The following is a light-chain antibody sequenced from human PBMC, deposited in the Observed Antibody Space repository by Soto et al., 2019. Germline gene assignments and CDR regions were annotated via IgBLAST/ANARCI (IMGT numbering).Light chain of an antibody. V-gene: IGKV1-27*01. CDR3: QKYNSAPSIT. Sequence: DIQMTQSPSSLSASVGDRVTITCRASQGISNYLAWYQQKPGKVPKLLIYAASTLQSGVPSRFSGSGSGTCFTRTIRSLQPEDVATYYCQKYNSAPSITFGQGTRLEIK. CDR2: AAS. CDR1: QGISNY. J-gene: IGKJ5*01.